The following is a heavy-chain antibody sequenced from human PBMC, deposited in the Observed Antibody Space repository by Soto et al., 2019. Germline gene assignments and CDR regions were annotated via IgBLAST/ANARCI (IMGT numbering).Heavy chain of an antibody. CDR2: INYSGST. V-gene: IGHV4-34*01. D-gene: IGHD6-19*01. CDR3: ASLNSSGRYYYYYGLDV. CDR1: GGCFSRWY. Sequence: TSETLSLTCAVYGGCFSRWYWYCIRQPPGTGLEWIGKINYSGSTYYNPSLKSRVTISVDTSKNQFSLKLSSVTAADTAVYYCASLNSSGRYYYYYGLDVWGQGTTVTVSS. J-gene: IGHJ6*02.